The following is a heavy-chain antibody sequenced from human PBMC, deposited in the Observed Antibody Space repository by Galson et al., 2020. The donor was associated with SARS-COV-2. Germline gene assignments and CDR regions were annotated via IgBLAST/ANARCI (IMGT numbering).Heavy chain of an antibody. D-gene: IGHD3-10*01. V-gene: IGHV3-30*04. CDR3: ARESADGSGTYPDY. J-gene: IGHJ4*02. CDR2: ISDDGTQK. CDR1: GFTFNGYP. Sequence: GGSLRLSCAASGFTFNGYPMHWVRQAPGKGLEWVAIISDDGTQKYYADSMKGRFTISRDNSRKTLYLQINSLRSEDTAIYYCARESADGSGTYPDYWGQGTLVTGSS.